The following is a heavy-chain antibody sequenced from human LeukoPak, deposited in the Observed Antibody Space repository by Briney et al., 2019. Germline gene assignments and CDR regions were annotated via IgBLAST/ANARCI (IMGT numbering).Heavy chain of an antibody. CDR3: VRDLYSWSPYFDV. CDR2: ISYDGRDK. J-gene: IGHJ4*02. V-gene: IGHV3-30*03. Sequence: GGSLRLSCAASGFNFASYAMYWVRQAPGRGLEWVAYISYDGRDKYYVDSVKGRFFISKDSSMSTLYLDMNSLRPEDTALYYCVRDLYSWSPYFDVWGQGTLVTVSS. D-gene: IGHD2-21*01. CDR1: GFNFASYA.